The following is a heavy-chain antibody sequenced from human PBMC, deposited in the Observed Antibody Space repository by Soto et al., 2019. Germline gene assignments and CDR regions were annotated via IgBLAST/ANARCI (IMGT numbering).Heavy chain of an antibody. CDR3: ARGRAARPPYYYYYYGMDV. CDR2: IIPIFGTA. J-gene: IGHJ6*02. V-gene: IGHV1-69*13. D-gene: IGHD6-6*01. Sequence: SVKVSCKASGGTFSSYAISWVRQAPGQGLEWMGGIIPIFGTANYAQKFQGRVTITADESTSTAYMELSSLRSEDTAVYYCARGRAARPPYYYYYYGMDVWGQGTTVTVSS. CDR1: GGTFSSYA.